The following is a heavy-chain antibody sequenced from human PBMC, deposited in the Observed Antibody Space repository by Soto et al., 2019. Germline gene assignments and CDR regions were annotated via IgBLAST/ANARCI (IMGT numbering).Heavy chain of an antibody. J-gene: IGHJ5*01. CDR3: LKNSGWFNS. CDR2: IEGSGTIT. Sequence: PGGSLRLSCAASGFMFSTTDMSWVRQAPGKGLEWVTTIEGSGTITYYADSVRGRFTISRDNSKNTVYLQMDSLTADDTAVYYCLKNSGWFNSWGQGNPVTVSS. CDR1: GFMFSTTD. D-gene: IGHD3-10*01. V-gene: IGHV3-23*01.